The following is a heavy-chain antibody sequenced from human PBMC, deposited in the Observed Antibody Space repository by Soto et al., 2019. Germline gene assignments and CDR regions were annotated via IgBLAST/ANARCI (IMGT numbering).Heavy chain of an antibody. J-gene: IGHJ4*02. CDR2: ISYDGSNK. CDR3: ARGTWTGIAVACQIDY. V-gene: IGHV3-30-3*01. D-gene: IGHD6-19*01. CDR1: GFTFSSYA. Sequence: LRLSCAASGFTFSSYAMHWVRQAPGKGLEWVAVISYDGSNKYYADSVKGRSTISRDNSKNTLYLQMNSLRAEDTAVYYCARGTWTGIAVACQIDYWGQGTLVTVSS.